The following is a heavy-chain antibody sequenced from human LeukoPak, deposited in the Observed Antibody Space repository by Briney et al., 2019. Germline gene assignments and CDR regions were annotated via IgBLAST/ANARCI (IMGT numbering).Heavy chain of an antibody. CDR1: GFTFSSYA. D-gene: IGHD6-13*01. J-gene: IGHJ4*02. CDR2: ISGSGGST. V-gene: IGHV3-23*01. Sequence: GGSLRLSCAASGFTFSSYAMSWVRQAPGKGLEWVSAISGSGGSTYYADSVKGRFTISRDNSKNTLYLQMNSPRAEDTAVYYCAKVYSSPFRVFDYWGQGTLVTVSS. CDR3: AKVYSSPFRVFDY.